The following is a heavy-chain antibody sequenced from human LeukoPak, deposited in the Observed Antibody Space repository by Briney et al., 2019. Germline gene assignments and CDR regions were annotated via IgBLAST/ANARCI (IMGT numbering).Heavy chain of an antibody. CDR2: ISWNSGSI. CDR3: ARVGSGSPHGY. CDR1: GFTFDDYA. D-gene: IGHD3-10*01. V-gene: IGHV3-9*01. Sequence: GGSLRLSCAASGFTFDDYAMHWVRQAPGKGLEWVSGISWNSGSIGYADSVKGRFTISRDNAKNSLYLQMNSLRAEDTAVYYCARVGSGSPHGYWGQGTLVTVSS. J-gene: IGHJ4*02.